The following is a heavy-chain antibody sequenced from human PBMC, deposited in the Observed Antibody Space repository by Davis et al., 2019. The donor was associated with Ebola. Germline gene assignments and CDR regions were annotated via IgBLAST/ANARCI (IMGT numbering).Heavy chain of an antibody. CDR2: ISAYNGNT. J-gene: IGHJ6*02. CDR3: AREGYCSSTSCYYDYYYYGMDV. Sequence: ASVKVSCKASGYTFTSYGISWVRQAPGQGLEWMGWISAYNGNTNYAQKLQGRVTMTTDTSTSTAYMELRSLRSDDTAVYYCAREGYCSSTSCYYDYYYYGMDVWGQGTTVTVSS. D-gene: IGHD2-2*01. CDR1: GYTFTSYG. V-gene: IGHV1-18*01.